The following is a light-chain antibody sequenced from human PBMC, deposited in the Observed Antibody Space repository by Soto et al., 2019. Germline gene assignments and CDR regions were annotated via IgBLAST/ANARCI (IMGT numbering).Light chain of an antibody. CDR3: QQYNDWPPA. V-gene: IGKV3-15*01. CDR2: GAS. Sequence: EIVMTQSPATLSVSPGETSTLSCMAIQSVSSNLAWYQQKPGQAPSLLIYGASTRATDIPARFSGSGSGTELTLTISSLQSEDFDVYSCQQYNDWPPAFGGGTKVDIK. J-gene: IGKJ4*01. CDR1: QSVSSN.